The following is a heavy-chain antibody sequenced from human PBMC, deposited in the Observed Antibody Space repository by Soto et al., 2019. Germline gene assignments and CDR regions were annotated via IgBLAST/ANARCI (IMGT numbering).Heavy chain of an antibody. CDR3: ARHSRDSSGEDFDY. V-gene: IGHV5-10-1*01. CDR2: MDPSDSYT. J-gene: IGHJ4*02. D-gene: IGHD3-22*01. CDR1: GYIFTNYY. Sequence: PGESLKISCKGSGYIFTNYYISWVRQMPGKGLEWMGRMDPSDSYTDYSPSVQGHVTFSVDRSVSTVYLQGSSLKASDTAMYFCARHSRDSSGEDFDYWGQGTLVTVSS.